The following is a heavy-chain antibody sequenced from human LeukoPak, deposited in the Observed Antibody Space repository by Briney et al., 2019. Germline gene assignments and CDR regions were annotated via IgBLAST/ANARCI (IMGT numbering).Heavy chain of an antibody. V-gene: IGHV1-2*02. J-gene: IGHJ4*02. CDR1: GYRFITYL. D-gene: IGHD1-1*01. CDR3: AKELTNYFDS. CDR2: VNPNSGDT. Sequence: GASVKVSCKASGYRFITYLMHWVRQAPGQALEWMGWVNPNSGDTTYAQKFQGRVTMTRDTSISTVYMELSGLTSDDTAVYYCAKELTNYFDSWGQGTLVSASS.